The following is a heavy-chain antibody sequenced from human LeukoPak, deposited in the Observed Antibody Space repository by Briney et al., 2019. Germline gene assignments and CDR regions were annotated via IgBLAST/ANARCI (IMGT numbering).Heavy chain of an antibody. CDR2: INPNSGGT. Sequence: ASVKVSCKAPGYTFSDYYMHWLRQAPGQGLEWMGWINPNSGGTKYAQKFQGRVTMTRDTSISTVYMELSRLTSDDTAAYYCARDGGLDYWGQGTLVTVSS. CDR3: ARDGGLDY. D-gene: IGHD3-3*01. V-gene: IGHV1-2*02. CDR1: GYTFSDYY. J-gene: IGHJ4*02.